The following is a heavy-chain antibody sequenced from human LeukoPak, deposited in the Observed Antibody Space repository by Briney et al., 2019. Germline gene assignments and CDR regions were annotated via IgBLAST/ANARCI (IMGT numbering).Heavy chain of an antibody. V-gene: IGHV3-7*01. D-gene: IGHD4-17*01. CDR2: IKQDGSEK. J-gene: IGHJ4*02. CDR1: GFTFSTYS. CDR3: ARLVFGDYEDY. Sequence: GGSLRLSCAASGFTFSTYSMKWVRQAPGKGLEWVANIKQDGSEKYYVDSVKGRFTISRGNAKNSLYLQMNSLRAEDTAVYYCARLVFGDYEDYWGQGTLVTVSS.